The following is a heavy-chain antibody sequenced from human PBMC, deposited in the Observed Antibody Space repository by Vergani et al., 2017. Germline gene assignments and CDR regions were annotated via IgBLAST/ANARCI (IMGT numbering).Heavy chain of an antibody. CDR2: IHTSGST. J-gene: IGHJ4*02. D-gene: IGHD2-15*01. CDR3: ARGSCLGGSCYKPLFDY. Sequence: VQLQESGPGLVKPSQTLSLTCTVSGVSINSHNYYWSWIRQPAGKGLEWIGRIHTSGSTNYNTSLKSRVTMSEDTSKNQFSLNLTSVTAADTAVYFCARGSCLGGSCYKPLFDYWVQGILVAVSS. CDR1: GVSINSHNYY. V-gene: IGHV4-61*02.